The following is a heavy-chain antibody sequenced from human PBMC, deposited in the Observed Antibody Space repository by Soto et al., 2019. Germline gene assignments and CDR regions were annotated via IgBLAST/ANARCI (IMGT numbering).Heavy chain of an antibody. CDR3: VRDMGGDPDC. Sequence: PGGSLRLSCAASGFTFSSYAMSWVRQAPGKGLVWVSRISANGSSTNYADSVKGRFTISRDNAKNTVYLQMNSLGAEDTAVYYCVRDMGGDPDCWGQGTLVTVSS. J-gene: IGHJ4*02. V-gene: IGHV3-74*01. CDR2: ISANGSST. CDR1: GFTFSSYA. D-gene: IGHD3-16*01.